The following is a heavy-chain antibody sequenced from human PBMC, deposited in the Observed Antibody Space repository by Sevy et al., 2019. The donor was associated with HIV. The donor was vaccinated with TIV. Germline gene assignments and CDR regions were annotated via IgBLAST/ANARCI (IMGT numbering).Heavy chain of an antibody. J-gene: IGHJ6*02. D-gene: IGHD2-2*01. CDR1: GFTFSTYW. V-gene: IGHV3-7*03. CDR2: IKKDGSEK. CDR3: ARDCSSTSCLWGLDV. Sequence: GGSLRLSCAASGFTFSTYWMSWVRQAPGKGLEWVANIKKDGSEKYYVDSVKGRFTNSRHNAKNSLYPQMNSLRVEDTALYYCARDCSSTSCLWGLDVWGQGTSVTVSS.